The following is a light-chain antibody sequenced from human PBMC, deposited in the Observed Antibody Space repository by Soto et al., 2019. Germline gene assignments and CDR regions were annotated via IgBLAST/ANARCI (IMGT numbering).Light chain of an antibody. CDR3: QQRTKWPAT. V-gene: IGKV3-11*01. CDR2: DTF. Sequence: EVVLTQSPATLSLSPGERVTLSCRASQSITGYLAWSQHKPGQAPRLLIYDTFKRATGIPARFSGSGSGTDLTLTISSPEPEDFATYVCQQRTKWPATFGRGTKVEMK. CDR1: QSITGY. J-gene: IGKJ1*01.